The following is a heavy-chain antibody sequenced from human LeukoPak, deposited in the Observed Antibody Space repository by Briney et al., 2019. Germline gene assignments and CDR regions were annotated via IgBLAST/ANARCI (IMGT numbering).Heavy chain of an antibody. D-gene: IGHD5-12*01. Sequence: GGTLRLSCAASGFTFRSYGMTWVRQAPGKGLEWVSSISSSSSYIYYADSVKGRFTISRDNAKNSLYLQMNSLRAEDTAVYYCARFSRLRLELGVDYWGQGTLVTVSS. CDR2: ISSSSSYI. J-gene: IGHJ4*02. V-gene: IGHV3-21*01. CDR3: ARFSRLRLELGVDY. CDR1: GFTFRSYG.